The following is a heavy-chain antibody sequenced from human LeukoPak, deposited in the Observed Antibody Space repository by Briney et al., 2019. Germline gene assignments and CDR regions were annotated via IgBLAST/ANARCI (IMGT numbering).Heavy chain of an antibody. V-gene: IGHV3-66*01. Sequence: PGESLKISCAASGFTVSSNYMSWVRQAPGKGLEWVSVIYSGGSTYYVDSVKGRFTISRDNSKNTLYLQMNSLRAEDTAVYYCARGVALHSDGWTPPVYWGQGTLVTVSS. D-gene: IGHD6-19*01. J-gene: IGHJ4*02. CDR1: GFTVSSNY. CDR3: ARGVALHSDGWTPPVY. CDR2: IYSGGST.